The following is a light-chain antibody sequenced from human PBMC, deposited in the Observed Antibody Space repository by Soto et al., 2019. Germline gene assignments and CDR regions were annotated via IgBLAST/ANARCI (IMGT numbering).Light chain of an antibody. CDR1: QSISSR. CDR2: KAS. J-gene: IGKJ4*01. Sequence: DIQMTQSPSTLSAFVGDRVTITCRASQSISSRLAWYQQKPGKAPKLLIYKASSLESGVPSRFSGSGSGTEFTLTISSLQPDDFATYYCQQYNSYPLTVGGGTKVEIK. CDR3: QQYNSYPLT. V-gene: IGKV1-5*03.